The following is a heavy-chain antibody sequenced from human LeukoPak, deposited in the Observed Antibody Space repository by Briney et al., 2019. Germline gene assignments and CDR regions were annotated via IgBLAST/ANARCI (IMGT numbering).Heavy chain of an antibody. CDR1: GRSISSYY. CDR3: SRVEWEYVDY. Sequence: PSETLSLTCTVSGRSISSYYWSWIRHPPGKGLGWIGEINHSGSTNYNPSLNSRVTISVDTSKIQFALKVSSVTSSDTAGYYCSRVEWEYVDYWGQGTLVTVSS. D-gene: IGHD1-26*01. V-gene: IGHV4-34*01. CDR2: INHSGST. J-gene: IGHJ4*02.